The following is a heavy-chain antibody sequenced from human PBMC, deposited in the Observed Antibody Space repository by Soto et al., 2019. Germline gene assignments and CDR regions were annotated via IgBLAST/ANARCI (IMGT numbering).Heavy chain of an antibody. V-gene: IGHV3-21*01. CDR2: ISSSSSYI. CDR1: GFTFSSYS. Sequence: EVQLVESGGGLVKPGGSLRLSCAASGFTFSSYSMNWVRQAPGKGLEWVSSISSSSSYIYYADSVKGRFTISRDNAKNSLCMQMNTLRAEDTAVYYCARDYIPSPLTGTTQHFDYWGQGTLVTVSS. CDR3: ARDYIPSPLTGTTQHFDY. D-gene: IGHD1-7*01. J-gene: IGHJ4*02.